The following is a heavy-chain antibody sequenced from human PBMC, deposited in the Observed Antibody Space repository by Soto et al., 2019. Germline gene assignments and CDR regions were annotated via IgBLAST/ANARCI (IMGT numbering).Heavy chain of an antibody. CDR2: IIPIFGTA. CDR3: ARGNHRWLQLWYFDI. V-gene: IGHV1-69*12. Sequence: QVQLVQSGAEVKKPGSSVTVSCKASGGTFSSYTISWLRQAPGQGLEWMGGIIPIFGTANYAQKFQGRVTITGDESTCTAYMELSSAISEDTAVYYCARGNHRWLQLWYFDIWGRGTLVTVSS. CDR1: GGTFSSYT. J-gene: IGHJ2*01. D-gene: IGHD5-12*01.